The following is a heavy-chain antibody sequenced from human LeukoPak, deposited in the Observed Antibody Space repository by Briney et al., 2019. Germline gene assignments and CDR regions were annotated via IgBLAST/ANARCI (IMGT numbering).Heavy chain of an antibody. V-gene: IGHV4-39*01. CDR3: ARQPAWIQLWFDP. Sequence: SETLSLTCTVSGGSISSSSYYWGWTRQPPRNGLEWIGSIYYSGSTYYNPSLESRVTISVDTSKNQFSLKLSSVTAADTAVYYCARQPAWIQLWFDPWGQGTLVTVSS. CDR1: GGSISSSSYY. CDR2: IYYSGST. D-gene: IGHD5-18*01. J-gene: IGHJ5*02.